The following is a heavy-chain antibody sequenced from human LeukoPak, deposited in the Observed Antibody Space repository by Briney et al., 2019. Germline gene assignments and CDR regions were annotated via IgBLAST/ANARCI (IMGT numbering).Heavy chain of an antibody. J-gene: IGHJ4*02. CDR2: MKEDGGEI. CDR3: ARDRGYSTFDY. D-gene: IGHD4-23*01. Sequence: GGSLRLSCAASGFLFSNYRMSWVRQAPGKGLEWVANMKEDGGEINYVDSVKGRFTISRENVKNSLFLQMNSLRVGDTAVYYCARDRGYSTFDYWGQGTLVTDSS. CDR1: GFLFSNYR. V-gene: IGHV3-7*01.